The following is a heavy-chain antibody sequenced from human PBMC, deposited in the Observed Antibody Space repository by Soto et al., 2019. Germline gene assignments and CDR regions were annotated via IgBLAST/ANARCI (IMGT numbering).Heavy chain of an antibody. J-gene: IGHJ4*02. V-gene: IGHV3-30*18. Sequence: GGSLRLSCAASGFTFSSYGMHWVRQAPGKGLEWVAVISYDGSNKYYADSVKGRFTISRDNSKNTLYLQMNSLGAEDTAVYYCAKDYSSGYYFHDYWGQGTLVTVSS. CDR3: AKDYSSGYYFHDY. CDR2: ISYDGSNK. CDR1: GFTFSSYG. D-gene: IGHD3-22*01.